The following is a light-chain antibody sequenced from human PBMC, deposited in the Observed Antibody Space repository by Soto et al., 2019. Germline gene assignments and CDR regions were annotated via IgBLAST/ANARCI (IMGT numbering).Light chain of an antibody. CDR3: QQYDSTPPT. V-gene: IGKV3-20*01. Sequence: EVVLTQSPGTLSLSPGERATLSCRASQSVSTTYLAWYQQKPGQSPRLLMYSTSSRATGIPDRFSGSGSGTDFTLTISRLEPEDFAVYYCQQYDSTPPTFGQGTKVEVK. J-gene: IGKJ1*01. CDR1: QSVSTTY. CDR2: STS.